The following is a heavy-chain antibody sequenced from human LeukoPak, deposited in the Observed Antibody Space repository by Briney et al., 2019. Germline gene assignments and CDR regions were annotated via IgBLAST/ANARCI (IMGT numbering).Heavy chain of an antibody. CDR2: IHYDGKI. Sequence: GGSLRLSCAASRFTFSSYWMHWVRQAPGKGLERVSIIHYDGKIRYAGSVGGRFTIYRDDSENTLFLQMNSLRVDDTAVYFCASGDGYLQPYWGQGTLVTVSS. D-gene: IGHD2-21*01. V-gene: IGHV3-53*01. CDR1: RFTFSSYW. J-gene: IGHJ4*02. CDR3: ASGDGYLQPY.